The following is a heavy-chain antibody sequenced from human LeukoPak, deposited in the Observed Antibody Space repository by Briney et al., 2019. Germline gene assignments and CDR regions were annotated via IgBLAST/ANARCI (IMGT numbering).Heavy chain of an antibody. CDR1: GGSFSGYY. CDR2: INHSGST. V-gene: IGHV4-34*01. D-gene: IGHD5-12*01. Sequence: SETLSLTCAVYGGSFSGYYWGWIRQPPGKGLEWIGEINHSGSTNYNPSLKSRVTISVDTSKNQFSLKLSSVTAADTAVYYCARAPSGYGMVDAFDSWGQGTMVTVSS. J-gene: IGHJ3*02. CDR3: ARAPSGYGMVDAFDS.